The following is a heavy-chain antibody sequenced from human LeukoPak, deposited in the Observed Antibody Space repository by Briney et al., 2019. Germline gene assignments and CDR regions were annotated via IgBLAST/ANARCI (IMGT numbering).Heavy chain of an antibody. CDR3: ARERRPYSGYDTFDY. D-gene: IGHD5-12*01. J-gene: IGHJ4*02. CDR2: INPNSGGT. Sequence: ASVKVSCKASGYTFTGYYMHWVRQAPGQGLEWMGWINPNSGGTNYAQKFQGRVTMTRDTSISTAYMELRRLRSDDTAVYYCARERRPYSGYDTFDYWGQGTLVTVSS. CDR1: GYTFTGYY. V-gene: IGHV1-2*02.